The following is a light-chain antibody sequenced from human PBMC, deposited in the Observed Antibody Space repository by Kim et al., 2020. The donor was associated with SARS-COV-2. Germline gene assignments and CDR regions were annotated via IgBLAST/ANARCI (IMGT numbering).Light chain of an antibody. CDR1: QSIVYSDGNTY. V-gene: IGKV2-30*01. CDR2: RVS. J-gene: IGKJ1*01. Sequence: KPASISGRSRQSIVYSDGNTYLNWVQQRPGQSPRRLIYRVSNRDSGVPDRFSGSGSGTDFTLKISRVEAEDVGVYYCMQGTHSWTFGQGTKVDIK. CDR3: MQGTHSWT.